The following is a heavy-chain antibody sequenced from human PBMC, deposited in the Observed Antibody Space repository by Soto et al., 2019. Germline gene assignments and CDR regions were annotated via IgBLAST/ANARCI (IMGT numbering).Heavy chain of an antibody. CDR2: ISGSGGST. V-gene: IGHV3-23*01. Sequence: QPGGSLRLSCAASGFTFSSYAMSWVRQAPGKGLEWVSAISGSGGSTHYADSVKGRFTISRDNSKNTLYLQMNSLRAKDTAVYYCAKGFGGYLSNWFDPWGQGTLVTVSS. J-gene: IGHJ5*02. D-gene: IGHD5-12*01. CDR3: AKGFGGYLSNWFDP. CDR1: GFTFSSYA.